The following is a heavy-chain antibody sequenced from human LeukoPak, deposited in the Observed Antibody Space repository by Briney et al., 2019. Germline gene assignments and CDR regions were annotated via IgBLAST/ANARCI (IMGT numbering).Heavy chain of an antibody. CDR3: ATHSYYYGSGSYPHYLDY. CDR1: GFTFSSYA. Sequence: GGSLRLSCAASGFTFSSYAMSWVRQAPGKGLEWVSAISGSGGSTYYADSVKGRFTISRDNSKNTLYLQMTSLRAEDTALYYCATHSYYYGSGSYPHYLDYWGQGTLVTVSS. CDR2: ISGSGGST. J-gene: IGHJ4*02. D-gene: IGHD3-10*01. V-gene: IGHV3-23*01.